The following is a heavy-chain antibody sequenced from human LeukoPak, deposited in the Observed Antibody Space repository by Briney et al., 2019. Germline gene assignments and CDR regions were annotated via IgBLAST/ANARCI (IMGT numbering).Heavy chain of an antibody. CDR3: ARPYCSRTTCYEYSAFDI. CDR1: GFSFSGSA. D-gene: IGHD2-2*01. J-gene: IGHJ3*02. V-gene: IGHV3-73*01. CDR2: IRSKANGYAT. Sequence: PGGSLKLSCAASGFSFSGSAMHWVRQASGKGLEWLGRIRSKANGYATAYAASVKGRFTILRDDSKNMAYLQMSSLKTEDTAVYYCARPYCSRTTCYEYSAFDIWGQGTMVTVSS.